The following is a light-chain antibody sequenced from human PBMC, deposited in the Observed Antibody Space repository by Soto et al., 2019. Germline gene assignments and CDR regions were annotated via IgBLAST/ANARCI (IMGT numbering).Light chain of an antibody. V-gene: IGLV2-14*01. J-gene: IGLJ3*02. CDR3: SSYTSISTGV. CDR2: EVS. CDR1: SSDVGGYNY. Sequence: QSALTQPASVSGSPGQLITISCTGTSSDVGGYNYVSWYQQHPGKAPKLMIYEVSNRPSGVSNRFSGSKSGNTASLTISGLQAEDEADYYCSSYTSISTGVFGGGTKLTVL.